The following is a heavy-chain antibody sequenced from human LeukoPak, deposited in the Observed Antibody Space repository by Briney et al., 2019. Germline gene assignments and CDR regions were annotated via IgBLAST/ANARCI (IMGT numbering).Heavy chain of an antibody. Sequence: SQTLSLTCTVSGGSISSGSYYWSWIRQPAGKGLEWIGRIYTSGSTNYNPSLKSRVTISVDTSKNQFSLKLSSVTAADTAVYYCARGTRRYYYYYGMDVWGQGTTVTVSS. V-gene: IGHV4-61*02. CDR3: ARGTRRYYYYYGMDV. CDR2: IYTSGST. CDR1: GGSISSGSYY. J-gene: IGHJ6*02. D-gene: IGHD1-7*01.